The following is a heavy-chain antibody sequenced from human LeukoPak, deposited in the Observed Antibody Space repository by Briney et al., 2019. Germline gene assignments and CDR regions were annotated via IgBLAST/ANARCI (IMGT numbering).Heavy chain of an antibody. CDR3: ARDTMIARAFDI. CDR2: ISSSSSYI. J-gene: IGHJ3*02. D-gene: IGHD3-22*01. CDR1: GFTFSSYS. V-gene: IGHV3-21*01. Sequence: GGSLRLSCAASGFTFSSYSMNWVRQAPGKGLEWVSSISSSSSYIYYADSVKGRFTISRDNAKNSLYPQMNSLRAEDTAVYYCARDTMIARAFDIWGQGTMVTVSS.